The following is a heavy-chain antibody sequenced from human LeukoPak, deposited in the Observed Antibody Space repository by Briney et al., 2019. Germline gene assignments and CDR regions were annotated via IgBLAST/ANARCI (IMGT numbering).Heavy chain of an antibody. CDR3: AKDPSVVVTAPYNMDV. CDR2: IRYDGSNK. J-gene: IGHJ6*03. Sequence: GGSLRLSCAASGFTFSSYAMHWVRQAPGKGLEWVAFIRYDGSNKNYADSVKGRVTITRDNSTNTLYLQMNSLRAEDTAVYYCAKDPSVVVTAPYNMDVWGKGTTVTISS. CDR1: GFTFSSYA. V-gene: IGHV3-30*02. D-gene: IGHD2-21*02.